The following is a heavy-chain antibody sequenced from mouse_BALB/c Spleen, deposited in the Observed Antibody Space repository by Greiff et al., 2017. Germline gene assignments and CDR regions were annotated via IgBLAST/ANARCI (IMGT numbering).Heavy chain of an antibody. CDR1: GFNIKDTY. CDR3: AYRYDYAMDY. CDR2: IDPANGNT. V-gene: IGHV14-3*02. D-gene: IGHD2-14*01. J-gene: IGHJ4*01. Sequence: VHVKQSGAELVKPGASVKLSCTASGFNIKDTYMHWVKQRPEQGLEWIGRIDPANGNTKYDPKFQGKATITADTSSNTAYLQLSSLTSEDTAVYYCAYRYDYAMDYWGQGTSVTVSS.